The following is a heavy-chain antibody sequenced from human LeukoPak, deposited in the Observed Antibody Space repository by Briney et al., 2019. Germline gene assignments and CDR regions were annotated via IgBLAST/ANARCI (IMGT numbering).Heavy chain of an antibody. CDR2: INPIFGTA. J-gene: IGHJ6*04. Sequence: SVKVSCKASGGTFSSYAISWVRQAPGQGLEWMGGINPIFGTANYAQKFQGRVTITADESTSTAYMELSSLRSEDTAVYYCARTLTGTTFAYYYGMDVWGKGTTVTVSS. CDR1: GGTFSSYA. D-gene: IGHD1-20*01. CDR3: ARTLTGTTFAYYYGMDV. V-gene: IGHV1-69*01.